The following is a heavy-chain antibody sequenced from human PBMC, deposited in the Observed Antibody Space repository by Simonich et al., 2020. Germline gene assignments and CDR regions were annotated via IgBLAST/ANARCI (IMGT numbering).Heavy chain of an antibody. CDR3: ARVPGIYYYYGMDV. CDR1: GYTFTGYY. D-gene: IGHD3-10*01. J-gene: IGHJ6*02. V-gene: IGHV1-2*06. Sequence: GAEVKKPGASVKVSCKASGYTFTGYYMHWVRQAPGQGLEGMGRINPKSGGTNYAQNFQGRVTMTRDTSISTAYMELSRLRSDDTAVYYCARVPGIYYYYGMDVWGQGTTVTVSS. CDR2: INPKSGGT.